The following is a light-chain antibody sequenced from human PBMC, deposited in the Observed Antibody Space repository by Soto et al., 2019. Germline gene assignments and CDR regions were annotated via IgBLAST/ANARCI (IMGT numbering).Light chain of an antibody. CDR2: AAS. CDR3: QHSTTWT. V-gene: IGKV1-39*01. CDR1: QDISTY. Sequence: DIQMTQSPSSLSASVVDRVTITCRASQDISTYLNWYQQKPGKAPKLLIYAASSLQGGVPSRFSGSGSETDFTLTISSLQPEDFATYSCQHSTTWTFGQGTKVDIK. J-gene: IGKJ1*01.